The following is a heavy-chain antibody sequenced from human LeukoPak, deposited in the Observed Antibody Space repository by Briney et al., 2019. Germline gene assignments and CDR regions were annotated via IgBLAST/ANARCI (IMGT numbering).Heavy chain of an antibody. V-gene: IGHV3-23*01. CDR2: ISGSGGST. D-gene: IGHD3-22*01. CDR3: AKGDYYYDSSGCFDY. Sequence: GGSLRLSCAASGFTFSGYWMSWVRQAPGKGLEWVSAISGSGGSTYYADSVKGRFTISRDNSKNTLYLQMNSLRAEDTAVYYCAKGDYYYDSSGCFDYWGQGTLVTVSS. CDR1: GFTFSGYW. J-gene: IGHJ4*02.